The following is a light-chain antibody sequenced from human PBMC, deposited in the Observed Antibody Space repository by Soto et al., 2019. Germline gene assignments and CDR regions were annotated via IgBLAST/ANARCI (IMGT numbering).Light chain of an antibody. CDR3: SSYTSSSTWV. CDR1: SNDVGGYNY. V-gene: IGLV2-14*01. Sequence: QSALTQPASVSGSPGQSITISCTGTSNDVGGYNYVSWYQQHPGKVPKLMIYEVSNRPSGVSNRFSASKSGNTASLTISGLQAEDEADYYCSSYTSSSTWVFGGGTKLTVL. J-gene: IGLJ3*02. CDR2: EVS.